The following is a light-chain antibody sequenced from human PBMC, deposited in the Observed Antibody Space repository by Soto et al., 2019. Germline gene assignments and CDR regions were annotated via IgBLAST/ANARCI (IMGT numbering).Light chain of an antibody. V-gene: IGKV3-15*01. CDR3: QQYDIWPPYT. Sequence: EVVMTQSPATVSVSPGERVTLSCRASQRVSSNVAWYQQKPGQAPRVLIFGASSRATGTPARFSGSGSGTEFTLTISSLQPEDFAVYYCQQYDIWPPYTFGQGTKLEIK. CDR2: GAS. J-gene: IGKJ2*01. CDR1: QRVSSN.